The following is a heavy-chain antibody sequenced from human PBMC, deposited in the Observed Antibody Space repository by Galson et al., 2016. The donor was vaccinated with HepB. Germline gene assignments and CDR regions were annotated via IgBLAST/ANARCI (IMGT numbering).Heavy chain of an antibody. CDR2: IWYDGSDK. J-gene: IGHJ5*02. Sequence: SLRLSCAASGFTFSSYGMHWVRQAPGKGLEWVAIIWYDGSDKYYADSVKGRFTISRDNSKNTLYLQMNSLRVEDTAGYYCARDRYCSSTSCYFDQGNWFDPWGQGTLVTVSS. V-gene: IGHV3-33*01. D-gene: IGHD2-2*01. CDR1: GFTFSSYG. CDR3: ARDRYCSSTSCYFDQGNWFDP.